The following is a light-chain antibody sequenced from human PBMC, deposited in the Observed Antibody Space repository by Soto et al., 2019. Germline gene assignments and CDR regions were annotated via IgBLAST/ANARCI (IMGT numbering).Light chain of an antibody. Sequence: QSVLTQPPSASGTPGQRVTISCSGSRSNIGSNYVYWYQQLPGTAPKLLIYSDNQRPSGVPDRFSGPKSGTSASLAISGLRSEDEADYYCAAWDDSLVGVFGGGTKVTVL. V-gene: IGLV1-47*02. CDR2: SDN. CDR1: RSNIGSNY. CDR3: AAWDDSLVGV. J-gene: IGLJ2*01.